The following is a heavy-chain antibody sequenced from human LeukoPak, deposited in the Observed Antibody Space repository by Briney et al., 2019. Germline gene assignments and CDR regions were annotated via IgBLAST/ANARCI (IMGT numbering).Heavy chain of an antibody. CDR3: ARAAAGTFSNWFDP. CDR1: GYTFTSYG. V-gene: IGHV1-18*01. CDR2: ISAYNGNT. J-gene: IGHJ5*02. Sequence: ASVKVSCKASGYTFTSYGISWVRQAPGQGLEWMGWISAYNGNTNNAQKLQGRVTMTTDTSTSTAYMELRSLRSDDTAVYYCARAAAGTFSNWFDPWGQGTLVTVSS. D-gene: IGHD6-13*01.